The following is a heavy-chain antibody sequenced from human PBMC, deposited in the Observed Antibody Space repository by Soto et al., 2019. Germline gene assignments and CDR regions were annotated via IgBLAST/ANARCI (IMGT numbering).Heavy chain of an antibody. Sequence: QLQLQESGPGLVKPSETLSLTCTVSGGSISSSSYYWGWIRQPPGKGLEWIGSIYYSGSTYYNPSLKSRVTISVDTSKNQFSLKLSSVTAADTAVYYCARRTTVATIIRPKNAFDIWGQGTMVTVSS. V-gene: IGHV4-39*01. CDR3: ARRTTVATIIRPKNAFDI. CDR1: GGSISSSSYY. J-gene: IGHJ3*02. CDR2: IYYSGST. D-gene: IGHD5-12*01.